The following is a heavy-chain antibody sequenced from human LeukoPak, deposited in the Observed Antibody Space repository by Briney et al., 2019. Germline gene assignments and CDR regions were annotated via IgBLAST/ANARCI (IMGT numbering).Heavy chain of an antibody. J-gene: IGHJ1*01. Sequence: SETLSLTCTVSGGSISSYYWNWIRQPPGKGLEWIGYIYYSGSTNYNPSLKSRVTISVDTSKNQFSLKLSSVTAANTAVYYCARGGWYPESFQHWGQGALVTVSS. V-gene: IGHV4-59*01. CDR1: GGSISSYY. CDR3: ARGGWYPESFQH. D-gene: IGHD6-19*01. CDR2: IYYSGST.